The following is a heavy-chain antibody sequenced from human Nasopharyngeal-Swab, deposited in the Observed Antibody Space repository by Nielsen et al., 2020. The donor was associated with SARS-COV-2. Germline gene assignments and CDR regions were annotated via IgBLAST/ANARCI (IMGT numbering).Heavy chain of an antibody. V-gene: IGHV3-43*01. J-gene: IGHJ4*02. CDR1: GFTFDDYT. CDR2: ISWDGGST. D-gene: IGHD4-11*01. CDR3: TKGRADYSNPSFDN. Sequence: GESLKISCAASGFTFDDYTMHWVRQAPGKGLEWVSLISWDGGSTYYADSVKGRFTISRDNSKNSLYLQMNSLRVDDTALYYCTKGRADYSNPSFDNWGQGTLVTVSS.